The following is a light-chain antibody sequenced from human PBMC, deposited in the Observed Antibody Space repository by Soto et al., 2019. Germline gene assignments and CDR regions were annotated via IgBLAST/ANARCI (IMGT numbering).Light chain of an antibody. J-gene: IGLJ1*01. Sequence: QSVLTQPASVSGSPGQSITISCTGTSSDVGGYKYVAWYQQHPGKAPKLMIYDVSHRPSGFSDRFSGSVSGNTASLTISGLQTEDEADYYCSSYTSSSTVFGTGTRSPS. CDR2: DVS. CDR3: SSYTSSSTV. CDR1: SSDVGGYKY. V-gene: IGLV2-14*03.